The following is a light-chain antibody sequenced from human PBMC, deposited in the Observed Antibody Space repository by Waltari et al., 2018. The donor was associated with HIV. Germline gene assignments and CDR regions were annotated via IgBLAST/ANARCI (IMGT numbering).Light chain of an antibody. J-gene: IGLJ3*02. Sequence: SFSVSPGGTVTLTCGLSSGSVSASYCPSWYQQTPGQAPRTLIYSTNTRSSGVPDRFSGSILGNKAALTITGAQADDESVYYCSLYMGGGIWVFGGGTKLTVL. CDR3: SLYMGGGIWV. V-gene: IGLV8-61*01. CDR1: SGSVSASYC. CDR2: STN.